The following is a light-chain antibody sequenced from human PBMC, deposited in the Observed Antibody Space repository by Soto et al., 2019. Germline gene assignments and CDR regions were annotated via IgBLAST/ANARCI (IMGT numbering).Light chain of an antibody. CDR1: QSVSSRS. CDR2: GAS. CDR3: QQYGSSPPVT. J-gene: IGKJ4*01. Sequence: EIVLTQSPGTLSLSPGERATLSCRASQSVSSRSLAWYQQKPGQAPRLLIYGASSRATGIPDRFSGSGSGTDFTLTISRLEPEDFAVYYCQQYGSSPPVTFGGGTKVEIK. V-gene: IGKV3-20*01.